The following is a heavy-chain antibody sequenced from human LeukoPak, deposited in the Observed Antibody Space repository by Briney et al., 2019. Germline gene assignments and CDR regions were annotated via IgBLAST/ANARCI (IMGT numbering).Heavy chain of an antibody. CDR3: ARASHWNQLHYFDY. Sequence: SETLSLTCAVSGGSISSSNWWSWVRQPPGKGLEWIGEIYHSGSTNYNPSLKSRVTISVDKSKNQFSLKLSSATAADTAVYYCARASHWNQLHYFDYWGQGTLVTVSS. J-gene: IGHJ4*02. CDR2: IYHSGST. V-gene: IGHV4-4*02. D-gene: IGHD1-1*01. CDR1: GGSISSSNW.